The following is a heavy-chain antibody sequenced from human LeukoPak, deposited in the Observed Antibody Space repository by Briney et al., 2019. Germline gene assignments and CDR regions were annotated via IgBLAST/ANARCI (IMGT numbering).Heavy chain of an antibody. J-gene: IGHJ5*02. CDR2: TYYRSKRYN. V-gene: IGHV6-1*01. Sequence: SQTLSLTCAISGDSVSSNSAAWNWIRQSPSRGLEWLGRTYYRSKRYNDYAVSVKSRITINPDTSKNHFSLQLNSVTPEDTAVYYCARGAGIAAADNWFDPWGQGTLVTVSS. CDR1: GDSVSSNSAA. D-gene: IGHD6-13*01. CDR3: ARGAGIAAADNWFDP.